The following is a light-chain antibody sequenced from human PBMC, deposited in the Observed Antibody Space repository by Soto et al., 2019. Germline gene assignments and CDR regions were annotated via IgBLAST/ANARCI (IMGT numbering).Light chain of an antibody. V-gene: IGKV1-12*01. CDR3: QQADTFPRT. CDR1: QGVSTY. CDR2: AAS. J-gene: IGKJ2*02. Sequence: DIQMTQSPSAVSASVGDSVTITCRASQGVSTYLAWYQQKPGEAPNLLIFAASTLQSGVPSRFSGSVSGTDFTLTITSVQPEDLATYYCQQADTFPRTFGQGTKLEIK.